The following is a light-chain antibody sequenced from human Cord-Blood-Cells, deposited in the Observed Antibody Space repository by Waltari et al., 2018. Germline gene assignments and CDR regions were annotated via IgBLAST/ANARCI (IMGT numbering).Light chain of an antibody. Sequence: EIVLTQSPGTLSLSPGERATLPGRARQSVSSSYLAWYQQKPAQAPRLLIYGASSRATGIPDRFSGSGSGTDFTLTISRLEPEDFAVYYCQQYGSSPLTFGGGTKVEIK. CDR2: GAS. CDR1: QSVSSSY. V-gene: IGKV3-20*01. CDR3: QQYGSSPLT. J-gene: IGKJ4*01.